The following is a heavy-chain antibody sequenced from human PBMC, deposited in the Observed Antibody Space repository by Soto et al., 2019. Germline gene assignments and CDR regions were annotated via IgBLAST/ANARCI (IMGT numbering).Heavy chain of an antibody. CDR2: MNPNSGNT. CDR1: GYLFTSYD. J-gene: IGHJ6*02. V-gene: IGHV1-8*01. Sequence: ASVKVSCKASGYLFTSYDINWVRQATGQGLEWMGWMNPNSGNTGYAQKFQGRVTMTRNTSISTAYMELSSLRSEDTAVYYCACDGYSSGWYYYYGMDVWGQGTTVTVSS. D-gene: IGHD6-19*01. CDR3: ACDGYSSGWYYYYGMDV.